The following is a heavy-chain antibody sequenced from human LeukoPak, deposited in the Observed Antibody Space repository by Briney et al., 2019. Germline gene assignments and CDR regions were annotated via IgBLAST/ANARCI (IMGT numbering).Heavy chain of an antibody. CDR3: ARDSSSWTFQH. J-gene: IGHJ1*01. D-gene: IGHD6-13*01. V-gene: IGHV3-23*01. Sequence: GGSLRLSCAASGFTFSSYAMSWVRQAPGKGLEWVSAISGSGGSTYYADSVKGRFTISRDNSKNTLYLQMNSLRAEDTAVYYCARDSSSWTFQHWGQGTLVTVSS. CDR1: GFTFSSYA. CDR2: ISGSGGST.